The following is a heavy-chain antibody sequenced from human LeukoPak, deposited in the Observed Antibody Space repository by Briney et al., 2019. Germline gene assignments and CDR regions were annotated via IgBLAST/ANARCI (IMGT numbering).Heavy chain of an antibody. D-gene: IGHD2-8*02. V-gene: IGHV3-21*06. CDR3: ATYRQVLLPFES. CDR2: ISSSSSYI. Sequence: GGSLRLSCAASGFTFSSYCINWVRQAPGKGLEWVSSISSSSSYIYYVDSVKGRFTISRDNAKNSLYLQMNSLRAEDTAVYYCATYRQVLLPFESWGQGTLVTVSS. CDR1: GFTFSSYC. J-gene: IGHJ4*02.